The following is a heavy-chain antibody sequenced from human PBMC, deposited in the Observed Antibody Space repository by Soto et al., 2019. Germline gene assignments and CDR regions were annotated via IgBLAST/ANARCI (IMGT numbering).Heavy chain of an antibody. Sequence: ASVKGSCKASGYTFTSYSMHWVLQAPGQGLEWMGIINASNGNTNYAQKFQGRVTITADESTSTAYMELSSLRSEDTAVYYCAKSQDYYDSSGRMDVWGQGTTVTVSS. D-gene: IGHD3-22*01. CDR2: INASNGNT. CDR3: AKSQDYYDSSGRMDV. CDR1: GYTFTSYS. V-gene: IGHV1-3*01. J-gene: IGHJ6*02.